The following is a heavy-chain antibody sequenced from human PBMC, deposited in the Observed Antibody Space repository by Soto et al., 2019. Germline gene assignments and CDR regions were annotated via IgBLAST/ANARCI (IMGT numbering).Heavy chain of an antibody. CDR2: SRNRANTYST. CDR3: AASVAHPFDC. CDR1: GFVFSAYY. J-gene: IGHJ4*02. Sequence: QLVESGGGLVQPGGPLKLSCVGSGFVFSAYYVDCVRQGTGKGLEWVARSRNRANTYSTQYAPSVNGRYIISGDNSMNSVSLQMNSLNIDDTAVYYCAASVAHPFDCWGPGAPVSVSS. V-gene: IGHV3-72*01.